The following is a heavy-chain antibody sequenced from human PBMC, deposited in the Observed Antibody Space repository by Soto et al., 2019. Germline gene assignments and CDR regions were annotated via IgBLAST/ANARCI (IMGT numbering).Heavy chain of an antibody. Sequence: SETLSLTCTVSGGSISSDDYYWRWIRQPPEKGLEWIGYIYFSGVANYNPSLKSRVTISVDTSKNQFSLKLSSVTAADTAVYYCARLNLYSSGWGHWFDPWGQGTLVTVSS. CDR2: IYFSGVA. CDR1: GGSISSDDYY. V-gene: IGHV4-61*08. D-gene: IGHD6-19*01. J-gene: IGHJ5*02. CDR3: ARLNLYSSGWGHWFDP.